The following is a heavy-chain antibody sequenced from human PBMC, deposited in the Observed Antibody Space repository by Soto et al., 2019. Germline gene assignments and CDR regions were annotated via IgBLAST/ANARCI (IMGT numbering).Heavy chain of an antibody. CDR3: ARDRTYCSGGSCFYDWFDP. CDR2: TYYRSKWYN. Sequence: SQTLSLTCAISGGSVSSNSAAWNWIRQSPSRGLEWLGRTYYRSKWYNDYAVSVKSRITINPDTSKNQFSLQLNSVTPEDTAVYYCARDRTYCSGGSCFYDWFDPWGQGTLVTVSS. V-gene: IGHV6-1*01. CDR1: GGSVSSNSAA. D-gene: IGHD2-15*01. J-gene: IGHJ5*02.